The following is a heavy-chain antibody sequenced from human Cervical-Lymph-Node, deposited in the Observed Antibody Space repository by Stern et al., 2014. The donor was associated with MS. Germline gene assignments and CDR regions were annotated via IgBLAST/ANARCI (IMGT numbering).Heavy chain of an antibody. Sequence: EVQLVESGAEVKKPGESLKISCTGSGYSFTTYWIGWVRQMPGKGLEWMGIIYPGDSDIIYSPSFQDQVTISADTSINTAYLQWSSVKASATAMYYCARQRLPDYWGQGTLVTVSS. J-gene: IGHJ4*02. CDR2: IYPGDSDI. V-gene: IGHV5-51*01. CDR3: ARQRLPDY. CDR1: GYSFTTYW. D-gene: IGHD2-21*02.